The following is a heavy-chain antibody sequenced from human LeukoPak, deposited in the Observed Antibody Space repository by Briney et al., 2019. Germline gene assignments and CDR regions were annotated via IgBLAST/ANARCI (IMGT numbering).Heavy chain of an antibody. D-gene: IGHD7-27*01. V-gene: IGHV1-24*01. CDR2: FDPEDGET. CDR1: GYTLTELS. J-gene: IGHJ3*02. Sequence: GASVKVSCKVSGYTLTELSMHWVRQAPGKGLEWMGGFDPEDGETIYAQKFQGRVTMTEDTSTDTAYVELSSLRSEDTAMYYCAREVRWGGGHNAFDIWGQGTMVTVSS. CDR3: AREVRWGGGHNAFDI.